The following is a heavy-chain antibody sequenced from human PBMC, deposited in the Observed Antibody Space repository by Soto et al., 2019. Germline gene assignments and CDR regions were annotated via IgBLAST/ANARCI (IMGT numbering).Heavy chain of an antibody. J-gene: IGHJ4*02. Sequence: EVQLVESGGGLVKPGRYLRLSWAASGFTFSNACMTWVRQAPGKGLEWVGRIQSKTDGETTDYAAPVKGRFSISGDDSKNTLYRQMNSLKTGDTAVYYCTTAGRILWRGELVLYWGQGTLVTVSS. CDR3: TTAGRILWRGELVLY. CDR2: IQSKTDGETT. V-gene: IGHV3-15*01. D-gene: IGHD3-10*01. CDR1: GFTFSNAC.